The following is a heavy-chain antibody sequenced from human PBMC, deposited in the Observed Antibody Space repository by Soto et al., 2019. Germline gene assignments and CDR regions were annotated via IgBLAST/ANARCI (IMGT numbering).Heavy chain of an antibody. CDR3: ASYQQSYAFDI. J-gene: IGHJ3*02. CDR1: GGSISSGGYY. Sequence: QVQLQESGPGLVKPSQTLSLTCTVSGGSISSGGYYWSWIRQPPGKGLEWIGYIYYSGTPSYNPSLKSRVTISLDTSKNQFSLKMSSVTAAYTAVYYCASYQQSYAFDIWGQGTMVTVSS. CDR2: IYYSGTP. D-gene: IGHD2-2*01. V-gene: IGHV4-31*03.